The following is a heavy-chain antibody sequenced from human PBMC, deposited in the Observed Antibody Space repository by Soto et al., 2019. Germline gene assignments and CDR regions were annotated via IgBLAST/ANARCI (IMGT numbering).Heavy chain of an antibody. Sequence: EVQLEQSGEEVKKPGESLKISCEVSGYKLSSYWIVWVRQMPGVGLEWMGISYLGDSDTRYSPSFQGQVTISADKSIGTAYLQWSTLKASDTAMYYCAPARGHYFDSWGQGTLVTVSS. CDR3: APARGHYFDS. V-gene: IGHV5-51*03. J-gene: IGHJ4*02. D-gene: IGHD1-26*01. CDR1: GYKLSSYW. CDR2: SYLGDSDT.